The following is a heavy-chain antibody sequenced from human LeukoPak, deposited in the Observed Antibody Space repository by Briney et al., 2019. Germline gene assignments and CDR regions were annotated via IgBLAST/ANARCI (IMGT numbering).Heavy chain of an antibody. CDR1: GGSITDTTYF. J-gene: IGHJ4*02. CDR2: IYYRGNT. Sequence: PSETLSLTCSVSGGSITDTTYFWGWIRQPPGKGLEWIGSIYYRGNTYYSPPLKSRVTLFVDTSKNQFSLKLTSVTAADTAIYYCARLKVAAEIDYWGQGTLVTVSS. D-gene: IGHD6-13*01. V-gene: IGHV4-39*01. CDR3: ARLKVAAEIDY.